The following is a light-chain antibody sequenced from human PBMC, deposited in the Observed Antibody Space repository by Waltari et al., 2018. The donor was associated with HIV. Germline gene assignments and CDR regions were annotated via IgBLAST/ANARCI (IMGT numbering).Light chain of an antibody. CDR1: ETLLQSDGKTY. V-gene: IGKV2D-29*01. J-gene: IGKJ4*01. CDR2: EVS. Sequence: EIVLTQTPPFLSVAPGKAASISCKPSETLLQSDGKTYFYWYVQKTGQPPQLLLYEVSNRFTGVPDRFIGSGSGTDFTLILSRVEAEDVGVYYCMQSAQFPLTFGGGTKVEIK. CDR3: MQSAQFPLT.